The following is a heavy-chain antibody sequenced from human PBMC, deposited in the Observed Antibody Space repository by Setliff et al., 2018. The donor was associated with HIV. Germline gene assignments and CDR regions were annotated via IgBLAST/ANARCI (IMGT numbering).Heavy chain of an antibody. CDR3: ARPALGIGGGSRFDN. D-gene: IGHD3-10*01. CDR1: GGSIRSNDYY. CDR2: IYYSGST. Sequence: SETLSLTCTVSGGSIRSNDYYWTWTRQHPGKGLEWIGYIYYSGSTFYNPSLKSRLTISVDTSKNQFSLKLSSVTAADTAVYYCARPALGIGGGSRFDNWGQGTRVTVSS. J-gene: IGHJ4*02. V-gene: IGHV4-31*03.